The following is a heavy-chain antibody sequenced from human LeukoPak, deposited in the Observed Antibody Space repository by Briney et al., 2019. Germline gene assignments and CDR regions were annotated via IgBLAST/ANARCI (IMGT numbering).Heavy chain of an antibody. CDR3: ATAPPAIAAAGNAWFDP. V-gene: IGHV4-59*01. CDR1: GGSISSYY. Sequence: PSETLSLTCTVSGGSISSYYWSWIRQPPGKGLEWIGYIYYSGSTNYNPSLKSRVTISVDTSKNQFSLKLSSVTAADTAVYYCATAPPAIAAAGNAWFDPWGQGTLVTVSS. J-gene: IGHJ5*02. CDR2: IYYSGST. D-gene: IGHD6-13*01.